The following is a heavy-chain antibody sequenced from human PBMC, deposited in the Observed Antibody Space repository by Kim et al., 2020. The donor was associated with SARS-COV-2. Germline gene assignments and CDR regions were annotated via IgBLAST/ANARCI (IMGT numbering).Heavy chain of an antibody. V-gene: IGHV3-23*01. J-gene: IGHJ4*02. Sequence: YAGSVKGRFTISRDNSKNTLYLQMNSLRAEDTAIYYCAKDYYGSGSYLDHWGQGSLVTVSS. CDR3: AKDYYGSGSYLDH. D-gene: IGHD3-10*01.